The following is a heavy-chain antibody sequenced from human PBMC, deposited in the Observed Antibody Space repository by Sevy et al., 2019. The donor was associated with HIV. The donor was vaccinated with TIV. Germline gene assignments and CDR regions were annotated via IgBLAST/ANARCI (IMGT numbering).Heavy chain of an antibody. J-gene: IGHJ6*02. Sequence: GGSLRLSCIGSGFSFSYYGIHWVRQAPGKGLDWVALISHDGINEYYADSVKDRFTIFRDNSKNTVYLEMNSLRNEDTAIYFCANAYSGSYSHSYLYALDVWGQGTTVTVSS. CDR3: ANAYSGSYSHSYLYALDV. CDR2: ISHDGINE. D-gene: IGHD1-26*01. V-gene: IGHV3-30*18. CDR1: GFSFSYYG.